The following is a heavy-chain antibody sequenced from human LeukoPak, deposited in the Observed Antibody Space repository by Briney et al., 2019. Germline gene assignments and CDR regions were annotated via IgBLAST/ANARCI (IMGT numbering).Heavy chain of an antibody. CDR2: ISSSSGTI. Sequence: PGGSLRLSCVGSGFIFSSYSMNWVRQAPGKGLEWVSYISSSSGTIYYADSVKGRFTISRDNAKNSLYLQMNSLRAEDTALYYCARAQTADYYDSSGYYPGAFNIWGQGTMVTVSS. CDR3: ARAQTADYYDSSGYYPGAFNI. D-gene: IGHD3-22*01. CDR1: GFIFSSYS. V-gene: IGHV3-48*04. J-gene: IGHJ3*02.